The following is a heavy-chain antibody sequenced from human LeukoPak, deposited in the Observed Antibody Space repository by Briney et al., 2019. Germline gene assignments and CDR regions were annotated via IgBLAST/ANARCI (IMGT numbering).Heavy chain of an antibody. CDR1: GGSMTGYY. J-gene: IGHJ4*02. Sequence: PSETLSLTCTVSGGSMTGYYWSWIRQPPGKELEYIGYIHYSGSTNYNPSLKSRATISIDTSKNQFSLRLSSVSAADTALYYCVKRAGTYFDYWGQGILVTVPS. CDR3: VKRAGTYFDY. CDR2: IHYSGST. V-gene: IGHV4-59*01. D-gene: IGHD1-26*01.